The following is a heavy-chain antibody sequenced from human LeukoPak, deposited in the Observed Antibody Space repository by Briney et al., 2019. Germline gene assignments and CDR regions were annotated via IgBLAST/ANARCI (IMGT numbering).Heavy chain of an antibody. CDR1: GGSISSYY. CDR2: INHSGST. Sequence: SETLSLTCTVSGGSISSYYWSWIRQPPGKGLEWIGEINHSGSTNYNPSLKSRVTISVDTSKNQFSLKLSSVTAADTAVYYCARGPLYYDILTGYYRTLYNWFDPWGQGTLVTVSS. V-gene: IGHV4-34*01. CDR3: ARGPLYYDILTGYYRTLYNWFDP. J-gene: IGHJ5*02. D-gene: IGHD3-9*01.